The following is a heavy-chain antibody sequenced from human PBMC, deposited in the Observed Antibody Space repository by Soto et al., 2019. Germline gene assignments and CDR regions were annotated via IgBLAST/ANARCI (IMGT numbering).Heavy chain of an antibody. V-gene: IGHV3-23*01. CDR2: ISGSGGST. D-gene: IGHD2-15*01. CDR3: AKDLGWRTIEGAFDI. CDR1: GFTFSSYA. J-gene: IGHJ3*02. Sequence: SLRLSCAASGFTFSSYAMSWVRQAPGKGLEWVSAISGSGGSTYCADSVKGRFTISRDNSKNTLYLQMNSLRAEDTAVYYCAKDLGWRTIEGAFDIWGQGTMVTVSS.